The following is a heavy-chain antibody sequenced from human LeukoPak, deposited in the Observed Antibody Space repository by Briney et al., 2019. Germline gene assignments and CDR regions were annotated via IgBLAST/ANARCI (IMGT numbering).Heavy chain of an antibody. Sequence: SETLSLTCTVSGGSISSYYWSWIRQPPGKGLEWIGYISYSGSTNYNPSLKSRVTMSVDTSKNQLSLKLSSVAAADTAVYYCARHWETSSWYVDYWGQGTLVTVSS. D-gene: IGHD6-13*01. CDR1: GGSISSYY. CDR3: ARHWETSSWYVDY. J-gene: IGHJ4*02. V-gene: IGHV4-59*08. CDR2: ISYSGST.